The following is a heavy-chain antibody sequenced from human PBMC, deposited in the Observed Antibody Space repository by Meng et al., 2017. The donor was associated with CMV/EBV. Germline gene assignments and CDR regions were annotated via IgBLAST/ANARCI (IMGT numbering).Heavy chain of an antibody. CDR2: IKSKIDGGKI. V-gene: IGHV3-15*01. CDR1: ECTFTNAA. D-gene: IGHD2-15*01. J-gene: IGHJ4*02. Sequence: LGLSCATSECTFTNAAMTWVRQASGKGLEWIGRIKSKIDGGKIDYAAPVRGRFAISRDDSKATVYLQIDTLEIEDTGMYYCTTLLRGFWGQGTLVTVSS. CDR3: TTLLRGF.